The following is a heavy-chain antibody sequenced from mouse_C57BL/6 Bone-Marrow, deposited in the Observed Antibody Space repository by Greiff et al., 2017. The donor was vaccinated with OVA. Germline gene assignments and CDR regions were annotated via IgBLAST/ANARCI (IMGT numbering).Heavy chain of an antibody. CDR2: IYPGSGST. CDR3: ARGEILLRYFDY. CDR1: GYTFTSYW. Sequence: LQQPGAELVKPGASVKMSCKASGYTFTSYWITWVKQRPGQGLEWIGDIYPGSGSTNYNEKFKSKATLTVDTSSSTAYMQLISLTSEDSAVYYCARGEILLRYFDYWGQGTTLTVSS. D-gene: IGHD1-1*01. J-gene: IGHJ2*01. V-gene: IGHV1-55*01.